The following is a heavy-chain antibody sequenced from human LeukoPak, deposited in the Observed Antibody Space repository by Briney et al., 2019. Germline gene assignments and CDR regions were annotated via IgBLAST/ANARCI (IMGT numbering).Heavy chain of an antibody. CDR1: GFTFSSYS. Sequence: GGSLRLSCAASGFTFSSYSMNGVRQAPGKGLEWVSSISSSSSYIYYADSVKGRFTISRDDSKNTLYLQMNSLRAEDTAVYYCAKKLGTTGYSFAFDYWGQGTLVTVSS. CDR2: ISSSSSYI. CDR3: AKKLGTTGYSFAFDY. J-gene: IGHJ4*02. D-gene: IGHD5-12*01. V-gene: IGHV3-21*04.